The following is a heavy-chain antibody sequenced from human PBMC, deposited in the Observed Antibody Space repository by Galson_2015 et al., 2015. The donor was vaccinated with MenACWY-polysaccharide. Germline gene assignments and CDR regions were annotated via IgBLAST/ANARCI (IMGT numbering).Heavy chain of an antibody. CDR3: ARDGGRTIGTTQRGY. J-gene: IGHJ4*02. Sequence: SLRLSCAASGFTFNDFWLSWVRQAPGKGLEWVANINQYGSEKYYVDSVKCRFTISRDNAKNSLYLQMNSLRAEATAVYYCARDGGRTIGTTQRGYWGQGTLVTVSS. CDR2: INQYGSEK. V-gene: IGHV3-7*01. D-gene: IGHD1-1*01. CDR1: GFTFNDFW.